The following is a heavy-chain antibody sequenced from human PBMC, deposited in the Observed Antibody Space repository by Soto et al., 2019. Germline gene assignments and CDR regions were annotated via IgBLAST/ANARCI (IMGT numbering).Heavy chain of an antibody. J-gene: IGHJ6*02. CDR3: ARHPRQNYYYGMDV. Sequence: QVQLVQSGAEVKKPGSSGKVSCKASGGTFSSYAISWVRQAPGQGLEWMGGIIPIFGTANYAQKFQGRVTITADESTSTAYMELSSLRSEDTAVYYCARHPRQNYYYGMDVWGQGTTVTVSS. CDR2: IIPIFGTA. V-gene: IGHV1-69*12. CDR1: GGTFSSYA.